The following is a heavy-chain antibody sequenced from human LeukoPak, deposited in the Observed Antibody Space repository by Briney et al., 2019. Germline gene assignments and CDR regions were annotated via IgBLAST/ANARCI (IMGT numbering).Heavy chain of an antibody. CDR2: INYSGTT. CDR1: GGAIISDNFY. V-gene: IGHV4-39*01. Sequence: SETLSLTCTVSGGAIISDNFYWGWVRQPPGKGLEWVGSINYSGTTYYNPSLRSRVSISVDTSRTQFFLGLNSVTAADTAVYYCGRLFDSWGQGILVTVSS. J-gene: IGHJ4*02. CDR3: GRLFDS.